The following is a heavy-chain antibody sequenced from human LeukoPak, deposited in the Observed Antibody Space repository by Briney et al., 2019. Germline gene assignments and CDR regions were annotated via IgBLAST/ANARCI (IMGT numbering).Heavy chain of an antibody. CDR2: VSFDGTKK. Sequence: PGRSLRLSCTASGFTFSRYAMHWVRQTPGKGLEWVAIVSFDGTKKYYADSVKGRFAISRDNSKNTLSLQMDSLRVEDTAVYYCARDSYGGNPIYYFDYWGQGTLVTVSS. D-gene: IGHD4-23*01. V-gene: IGHV3-30*09. J-gene: IGHJ4*02. CDR1: GFTFSRYA. CDR3: ARDSYGGNPIYYFDY.